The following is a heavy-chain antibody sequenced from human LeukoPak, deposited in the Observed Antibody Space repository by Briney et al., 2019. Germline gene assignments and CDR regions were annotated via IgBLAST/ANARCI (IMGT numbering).Heavy chain of an antibody. CDR1: GFTFSSYA. J-gene: IGHJ4*02. CDR3: ATYLQWLVCNFYDY. Sequence: GGSLRLSCAASGFTFSSYAMSWVRQAPGKGLEWASAISGSGGSTYYADSVKGRFTISRDNSKNTLYLQMNSLRAEDTAVYYCATYLQWLVCNFYDYWGQGTLVTVSS. V-gene: IGHV3-23*01. CDR2: ISGSGGST. D-gene: IGHD6-19*01.